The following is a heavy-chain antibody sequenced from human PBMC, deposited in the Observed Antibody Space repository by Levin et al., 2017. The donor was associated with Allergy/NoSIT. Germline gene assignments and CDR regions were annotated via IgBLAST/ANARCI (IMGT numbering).Heavy chain of an antibody. D-gene: IGHD2-15*01. CDR2: VSGSGYTT. V-gene: IGHV3-23*01. CDR3: AKHGGSRYCSGGSCYRAPVDY. CDR1: GFTLSNYV. Sequence: PGGSLRLSCAPSGFTLSNYVMSWVRQAPGKGLYWVSSVSGSGYTTYYADSVKGQFTISRDNSKNTLHLQLNSLTAEDTAVYFCAKHGGSRYCSGGSCYRAPVDYWGQGALVTVSS. J-gene: IGHJ4*02.